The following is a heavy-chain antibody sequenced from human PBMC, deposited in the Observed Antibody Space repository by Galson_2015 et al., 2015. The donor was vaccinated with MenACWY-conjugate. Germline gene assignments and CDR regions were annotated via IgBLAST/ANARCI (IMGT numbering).Heavy chain of an antibody. J-gene: IGHJ4*02. Sequence: SVKVSCKASGYTFTSYYMHWVRQAPGQGLECMGIINPSGGSTSYAQKFQGRVTMTRDTSTSTVYMELSSLRSEDTAVYYCARVIAHCTNGVCPYYFDYWGQGTLVTVSS. CDR3: ARVIAHCTNGVCPYYFDY. V-gene: IGHV1-46*01. CDR2: INPSGGST. D-gene: IGHD2-8*01. CDR1: GYTFTSYY.